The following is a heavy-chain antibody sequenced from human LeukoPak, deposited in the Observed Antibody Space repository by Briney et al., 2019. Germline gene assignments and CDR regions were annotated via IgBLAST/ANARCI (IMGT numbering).Heavy chain of an antibody. D-gene: IGHD2-8*01. V-gene: IGHV1-2*02. CDR2: MNPRTGDT. CDR1: GYSFIDYY. Sequence: ASVKVSCKASGYSFIDYYIHWVRQAPGQGLECMGWMNPRTGDTRYEEKFQGRVAMTRETSITTAYMELSGLNSDDTGMYFCTRDVIMGYQQGYFDPWGQGALVIVSS. CDR3: TRDVIMGYQQGYFDP. J-gene: IGHJ5*02.